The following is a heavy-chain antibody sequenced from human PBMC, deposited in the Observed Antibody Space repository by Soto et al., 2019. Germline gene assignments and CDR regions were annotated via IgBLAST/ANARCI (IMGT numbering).Heavy chain of an antibody. CDR1: GFTFSSYA. CDR3: AKDGLYYYDSSGYYPLDY. V-gene: IGHV3-23*01. J-gene: IGHJ4*02. Sequence: GGSLRLSCAVSGFTFSSYAMSWVRQAPGKGLEWVSAISGSGGSTYYADSVKGRFTISRDNSKNTLYLQMNSLRAEDTAVYYCAKDGLYYYDSSGYYPLDYWGQGTLVTVSS. CDR2: ISGSGGST. D-gene: IGHD3-22*01.